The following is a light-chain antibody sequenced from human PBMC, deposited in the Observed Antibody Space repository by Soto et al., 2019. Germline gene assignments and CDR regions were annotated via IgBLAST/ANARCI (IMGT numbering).Light chain of an antibody. CDR2: EVT. J-gene: IGLJ1*01. CDR3: SSYAGNNNLI. V-gene: IGLV2-8*01. CDR1: SSDVGGYNY. Sequence: QSVLTQPPSASGSPGQSVTISCTGTSSDVGGYNYVSWYQQHPGKAPKLMIYEVTKRPSGVPDRFSGSKSGNTASLTVSGLQAEDEADYHCSSYAGNNNLIFGTGTKVTVL.